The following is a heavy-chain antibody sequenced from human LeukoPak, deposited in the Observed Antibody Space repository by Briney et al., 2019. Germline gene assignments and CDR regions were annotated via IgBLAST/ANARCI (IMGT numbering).Heavy chain of an antibody. CDR3: AKAGPEWSALDY. V-gene: IGHV3-30*02. Sequence: PGGSLRLSCAASGFTFSSTGMHWVRQAPGKGLEWVAFIRFDATSEYYADSARGRFTISRDISSNTLSLQMNGLRTEDTAMYYCAKAGPEWSALDYWGQGTLVTVSS. D-gene: IGHD3-3*01. CDR1: GFTFSSTG. J-gene: IGHJ4*02. CDR2: IRFDATSE.